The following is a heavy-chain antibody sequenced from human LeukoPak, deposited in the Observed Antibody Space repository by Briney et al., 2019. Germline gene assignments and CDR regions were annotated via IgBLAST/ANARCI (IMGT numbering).Heavy chain of an antibody. CDR2: IYVTGST. D-gene: IGHD3-16*01. Sequence: SETLSLTCAVSGYSLGKNYYWGWIRQPPGKGLEWIGRIYVTGSTSYNPSLMNRVTMSVDTSKNHFSLKLTSVTAADTAVYYCARYDSRGSASTRFDYWGQGILVTISS. V-gene: IGHV4-38-2*01. CDR1: GYSLGKNYY. J-gene: IGHJ4*02. CDR3: ARYDSRGSASTRFDY.